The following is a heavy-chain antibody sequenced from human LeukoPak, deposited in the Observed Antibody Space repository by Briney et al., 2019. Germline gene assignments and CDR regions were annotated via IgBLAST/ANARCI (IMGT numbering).Heavy chain of an antibody. Sequence: SGGSLRLSCAASGFTFSSHGMNWVRQAPGKGLEWVSGIRGDGVTTYYADSVKGRFTISRDNSKNSLYLQMNSLRAEDTAVYYCARETDSTLFDYWGQGTLVTVSS. CDR2: IRGDGVTT. CDR3: ARETDSTLFDY. CDR1: GFTFSSHG. J-gene: IGHJ4*02. V-gene: IGHV3-23*01. D-gene: IGHD6-13*01.